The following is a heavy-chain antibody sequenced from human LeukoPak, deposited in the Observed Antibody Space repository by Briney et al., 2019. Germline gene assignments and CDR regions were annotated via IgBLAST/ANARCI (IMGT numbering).Heavy chain of an antibody. CDR2: IKQDGGEK. CDR1: GYTFSPYS. D-gene: IGHD3-10*01. J-gene: IGHJ4*02. Sequence: PGGSLRLSCVASGYTFSPYSMNWVRQAPGKGLEWVVNIKQDGGEKYYVDSGKGRFTISRDNAKNSLYLQMNGLRAEDTAVYYCVRTRRGRITMVRGVPHYLDYWGQGTLVTVSS. CDR3: VRTRRGRITMVRGVPHYLDY. V-gene: IGHV3-7*01.